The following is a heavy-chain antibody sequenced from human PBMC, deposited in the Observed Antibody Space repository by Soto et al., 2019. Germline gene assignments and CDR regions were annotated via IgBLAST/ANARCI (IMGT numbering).Heavy chain of an antibody. V-gene: IGHV4-38-2*02. Sequence: SETLSLTCSVSGYLISSGYYWGWVRQTPGKGLEWLGSIDYSGKTYKNPSLKSRVSASVDLSQNQFSLNLRSVTAADTAVYFCARDRSSGYYSYYFDYWGQGTLVTVSS. J-gene: IGHJ4*02. D-gene: IGHD3-22*01. CDR2: IDYSGKT. CDR1: GYLISSGYY. CDR3: ARDRSSGYYSYYFDY.